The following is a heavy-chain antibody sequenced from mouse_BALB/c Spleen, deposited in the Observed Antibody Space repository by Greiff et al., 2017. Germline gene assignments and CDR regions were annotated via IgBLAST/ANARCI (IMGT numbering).Heavy chain of an antibody. J-gene: IGHJ3*01. CDR1: GYTFTDYN. Sequence: EVKLQESGPELVKPGASVKISCKASGYTFTDYNMHWVKQSHGKSLEWIGYIYPYNGGTGYNQKFKSKATLTVDNSSSTAYMELRSLTSEDSAVYYCAREEGLLYFAYWGQGTLVTVSA. V-gene: IGHV1S29*02. D-gene: IGHD2-12*01. CDR3: AREEGLLYFAY. CDR2: IYPYNGGT.